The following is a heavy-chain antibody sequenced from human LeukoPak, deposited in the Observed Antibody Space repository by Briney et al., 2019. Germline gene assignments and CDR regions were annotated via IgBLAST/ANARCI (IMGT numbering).Heavy chain of an antibody. Sequence: PSETLSLTCTVSGGSMSSYYWSWIRQPPGKGLEWIGYIYYSGSTKYNPSLKSRVTISVDTSKNQFSLKLSSVTAADTAVYYCARDYYGSGTYLLFDYWGQGTLVTVSS. CDR3: ARDYYGSGTYLLFDY. D-gene: IGHD3-10*01. V-gene: IGHV4-59*12. CDR2: IYYSGST. CDR1: GGSMSSYY. J-gene: IGHJ4*02.